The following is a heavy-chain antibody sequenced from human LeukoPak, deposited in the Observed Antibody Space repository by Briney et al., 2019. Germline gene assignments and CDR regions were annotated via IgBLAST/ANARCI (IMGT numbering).Heavy chain of an antibody. CDR3: ARDGPRDYDILTALDY. V-gene: IGHV3-30*04. CDR1: GFSFQIYA. CDR2: ISYGGDNK. J-gene: IGHJ4*02. Sequence: GRSLRLSCAASGFSFQIYAMHWVRQAPGKGLEWVAIISYGGDNKYYADSVKGRFTVSRDNPKSTLYLQMNGLRPEDTAVYYCARDGPRDYDILTALDYWGQGTVVSVSS. D-gene: IGHD3-9*01.